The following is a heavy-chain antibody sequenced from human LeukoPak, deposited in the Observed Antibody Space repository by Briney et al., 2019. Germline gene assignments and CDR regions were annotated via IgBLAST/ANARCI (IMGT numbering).Heavy chain of an antibody. V-gene: IGHV3-30-3*01. CDR2: ISYDGSNK. J-gene: IGHJ6*02. CDR1: GFTFSSYA. CDR3: ARDLRRLRYCSSTSCPPLYGMDV. D-gene: IGHD2-2*01. Sequence: GSLRLSCAASGFTFSSYAMHWVRQAPGKGLEWVAVISYDGSNKYYADSVKGRFTISRDNSKNTLYLQMNSLRAEDTAVYYCARDLRRLRYCSSTSCPPLYGMDVWGQGTTVTVSS.